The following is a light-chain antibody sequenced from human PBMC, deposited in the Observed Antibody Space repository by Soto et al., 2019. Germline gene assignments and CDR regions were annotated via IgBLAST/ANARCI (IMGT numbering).Light chain of an antibody. V-gene: IGKV1-27*01. CDR3: QEYNSAPT. J-gene: IGKJ5*01. Sequence: EIQLTQSPSSLSASVGDRFTITCRASQVISNYLAWYQQKPGKVPKLLIYAASTLESGVPSRFSGSGSGTDFTLIISSLQPEDVATYYCQEYNSAPTFGQGTRLDI. CDR1: QVISNY. CDR2: AAS.